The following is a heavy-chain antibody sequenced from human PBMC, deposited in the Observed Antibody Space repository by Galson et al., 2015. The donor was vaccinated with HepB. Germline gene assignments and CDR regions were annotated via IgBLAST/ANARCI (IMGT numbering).Heavy chain of an antibody. Sequence: SVKVSCKASGSTFTSYAIHWVRQAPGQRPEWMGWINAGKGNTEYSQEFQDRVTITRDTSASTAYMELSSLRSEDTAVYYCARGTSSSWLPSDYWGQGTLVTVSS. J-gene: IGHJ4*02. CDR3: ARGTSSSWLPSDY. V-gene: IGHV1-3*03. D-gene: IGHD6-13*01. CDR1: GSTFTSYA. CDR2: INAGKGNT.